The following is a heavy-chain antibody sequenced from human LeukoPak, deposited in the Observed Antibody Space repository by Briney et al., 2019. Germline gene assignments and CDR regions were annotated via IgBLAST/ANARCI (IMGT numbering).Heavy chain of an antibody. CDR3: ARRYCSSTTCYDWLDP. Sequence: GESLKISCKGSGYTFSTHWINWVRQMPGKGLELMGRIDPSDSYTDYSPSFQGHVTISADKSISTAYLQWSSLKASDTAMYYCARRYCSSTTCYDWLDPWGQGTLVTVSS. D-gene: IGHD2-2*01. CDR1: GYTFSTHW. CDR2: IDPSDSYT. V-gene: IGHV5-10-1*01. J-gene: IGHJ5*02.